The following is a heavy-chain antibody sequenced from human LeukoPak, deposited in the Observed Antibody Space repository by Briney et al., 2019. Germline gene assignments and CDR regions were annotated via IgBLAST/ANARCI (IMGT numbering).Heavy chain of an antibody. CDR1: GFTFSSYA. V-gene: IGHV3-23*01. CDR2: ISGSGGST. J-gene: IGHJ4*02. CDR3: AKGDCSSTSCFSDY. Sequence: GGSLRLPCAASGFTFSSYAMSWVRQAPGKGLEWVSAISGSGGSTYYADSVKGRFTISRDNSKNTLYLQMNSLRAEDTAVYYCAKGDCSSTSCFSDYWGQGTLVTVSS. D-gene: IGHD2-2*01.